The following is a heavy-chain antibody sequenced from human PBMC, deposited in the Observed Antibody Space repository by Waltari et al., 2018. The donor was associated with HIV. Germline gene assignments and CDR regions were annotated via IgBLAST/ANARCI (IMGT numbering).Heavy chain of an antibody. J-gene: IGHJ4*02. D-gene: IGHD3-22*01. Sequence: QVQLQESGPGLVKPSQTLSLTCTVSGDSILSGSYYWTWIRQSAGKGLEWIGRIYTSGSTKYNPSLKSRVTMSIDTSKNQFSLKLISLTAADTAVYYCAREDRDFYDSSGFYLYWGQGTLVAVSS. CDR2: IYTSGST. V-gene: IGHV4-61*02. CDR1: GDSILSGSYY. CDR3: AREDRDFYDSSGFYLY.